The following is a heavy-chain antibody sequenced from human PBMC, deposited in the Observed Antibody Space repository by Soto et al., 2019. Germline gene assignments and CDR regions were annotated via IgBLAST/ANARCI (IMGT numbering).Heavy chain of an antibody. D-gene: IGHD3-9*01. J-gene: IGHJ6*02. CDR2: IYWDDDK. V-gene: IGHV2-5*02. CDR1: LFSLITSGVG. Sequence: XGPTLMNTPQTLTLTCTFALFSLITSGVGVGWIRQPPGKALEWLALIYWDDDKRYSPSLKSRLTITKDTSKNQVVLTMTNMDPVDTATYYCANSSQGLDYYGMDVWGQGTTVTVSS. CDR3: ANSSQGLDYYGMDV.